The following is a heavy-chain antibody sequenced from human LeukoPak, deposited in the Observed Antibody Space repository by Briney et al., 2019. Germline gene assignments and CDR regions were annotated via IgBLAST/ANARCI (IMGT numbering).Heavy chain of an antibody. CDR3: ARDLVASIWAYYFDY. D-gene: IGHD5-12*01. V-gene: IGHV3-48*02. CDR2: ISSSSSKI. CDR1: GFTFSSYS. J-gene: IGHJ4*02. Sequence: GGSPRLSCAVSGFTFSSYSMNWVRQAPGKGLEWVSYISSSSSKIFYADSVKGRFTISRGNAKNLLYLQMNSLRDEDTAVYYCARDLVASIWAYYFDYWGQGILVTVSS.